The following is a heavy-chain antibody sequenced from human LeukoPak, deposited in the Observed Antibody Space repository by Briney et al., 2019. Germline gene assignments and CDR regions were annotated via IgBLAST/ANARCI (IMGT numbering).Heavy chain of an antibody. CDR3: ARYKYYDFWSGPPGMDV. V-gene: IGHV1-2*02. CDR1: GYTFTGYY. D-gene: IGHD3-3*01. CDR2: INPNSGGT. Sequence: GASVKLSCNASGYTFTGYYMHWVRQAPGQGLEWMGWINPNSGGTNYAQKFQGRVTMTRDTSISTAYMELSRLRSDDTAVYYCARYKYYDFWSGPPGMDVWGQGTTVTVSS. J-gene: IGHJ6*02.